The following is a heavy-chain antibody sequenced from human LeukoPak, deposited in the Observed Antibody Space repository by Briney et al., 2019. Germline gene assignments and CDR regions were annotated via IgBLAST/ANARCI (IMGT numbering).Heavy chain of an antibody. CDR1: GYTFTGYY. V-gene: IGHV1-2*02. J-gene: IGHJ4*02. Sequence: ASVTVSCKASGYTFTGYYMHWVRQAPGQGLEWMGWINPNSGGTNYAQKFQGRVTMTRDTSISTAYMELSRLRSDDTAVYYCARAPFYCSGGSCYSEYFDYWGQGTLVTVSS. CDR2: INPNSGGT. CDR3: ARAPFYCSGGSCYSEYFDY. D-gene: IGHD2-15*01.